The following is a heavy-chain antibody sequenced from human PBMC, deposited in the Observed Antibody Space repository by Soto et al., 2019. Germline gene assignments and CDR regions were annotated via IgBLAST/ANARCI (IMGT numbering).Heavy chain of an antibody. Sequence: ASVKVSCKASGYTFTGYYMHWVRQAPGQGLEWMGWINPNSGGTNYAQKFQGRVTMTRDTSISTAYMELSRLRSDDTAVYYCARDLNLNYDFWSRYSPDAGMDVWGQGTTVTVS. CDR1: GYTFTGYY. D-gene: IGHD3-3*01. CDR3: ARDLNLNYDFWSRYSPDAGMDV. CDR2: INPNSGGT. J-gene: IGHJ6*02. V-gene: IGHV1-2*02.